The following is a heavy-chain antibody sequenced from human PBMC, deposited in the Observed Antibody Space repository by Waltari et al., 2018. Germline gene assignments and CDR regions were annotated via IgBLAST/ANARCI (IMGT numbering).Heavy chain of an antibody. V-gene: IGHV3-74*01. D-gene: IGHD3-22*01. CDR2: IKHDGTGT. CDR3: GRGYNDRRLDY. Sequence: EVQLVESGGGLVQHGGSLRLSCEVSGFTLRTFWMHWVRQVPGKGLVWVSRIKHDGTGTIYADSVQGRFTISRDNGKNTLYLQMNSLRGEDTAVYFCGRGYNDRRLDYWGQGTLVTVSS. CDR1: GFTLRTFW. J-gene: IGHJ4*02.